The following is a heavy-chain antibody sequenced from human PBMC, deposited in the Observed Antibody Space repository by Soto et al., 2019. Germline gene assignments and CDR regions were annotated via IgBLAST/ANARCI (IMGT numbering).Heavy chain of an antibody. CDR1: GFSVSGDY. CDR3: ARAPEWKALDI. D-gene: IGHD3-3*01. CDR2: IYRGGTT. Sequence: DVQLVETGGGLIQPGGSLRLSCAASGFSVSGDYMNCVRQGPGKGLEWVSVIYRGGTTYYADSVRGRFTISRDDSENTLFLQMNSLRAEDTAVYYCARAPEWKALDIWGQGTMVTVSS. V-gene: IGHV3-53*02. J-gene: IGHJ3*02.